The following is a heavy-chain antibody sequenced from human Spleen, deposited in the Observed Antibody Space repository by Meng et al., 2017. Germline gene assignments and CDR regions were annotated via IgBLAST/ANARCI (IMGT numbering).Heavy chain of an antibody. D-gene: IGHD4-23*01. V-gene: IGHV4-38-2*02. CDR1: DYSITTGYY. Sequence: SETLSLTCTVSDYSITTGYYWAWIRQPPGKGLEWIGSINHSGGSYYNPSVESRLTMSVDTSKNQFSLKLSSVTAADTAVYYCARASHDYGSNSGAFDIWGQGTMVTVSS. J-gene: IGHJ3*02. CDR3: ARASHDYGSNSGAFDI. CDR2: INHSGGS.